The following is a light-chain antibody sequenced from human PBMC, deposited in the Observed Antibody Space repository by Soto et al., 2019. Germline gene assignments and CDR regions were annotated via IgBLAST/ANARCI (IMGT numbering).Light chain of an antibody. CDR1: SSDVGRYNY. J-gene: IGLJ1*01. Sequence: QSALTHPASVSGSPGQSITISCTGTSSDVGRYNYVSWYQQHPGKAPKLTIYDVSNRPSGVSSRFSGSKSGNTASLTISGLQAEDEADYYCSSFTSSSTYVFGTGTKLTVL. CDR3: SSFTSSSTYV. CDR2: DVS. V-gene: IGLV2-14*01.